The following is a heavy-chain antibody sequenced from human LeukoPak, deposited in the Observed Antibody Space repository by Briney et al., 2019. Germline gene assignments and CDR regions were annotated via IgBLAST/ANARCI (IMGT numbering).Heavy chain of an antibody. CDR2: IYYSGST. D-gene: IGHD2-2*01. V-gene: IGHV4-59*01. CDR3: ARVAVVVPAAPGSDGMDV. Sequence: PSETLSLTCTVSGGSISSYYWSWIRQPPGKGLEWLGYIYYSGSTNYNPSLKSRVTISVDTSKNQFSLKLSSVTAADTAVYYCARVAVVVPAAPGSDGMDVWGQGTTVTVSS. J-gene: IGHJ6*02. CDR1: GGSISSYY.